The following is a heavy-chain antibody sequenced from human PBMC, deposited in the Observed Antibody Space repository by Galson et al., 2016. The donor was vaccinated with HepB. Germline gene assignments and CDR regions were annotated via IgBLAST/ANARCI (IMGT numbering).Heavy chain of an antibody. CDR1: GFSFRSSA. CDR2: ISDSGDST. Sequence: SLRLSCAASGFSFRSSAMSWVRRAPGKGLEWVSSISDSGDSTYYADSVRGRFTISRDNSKNTLYLQMNSLRGEDTAVYYCAKQRPGLYWLQGTLVTVSS. J-gene: IGHJ4*02. CDR3: AKQRPGLY. V-gene: IGHV3-23*01.